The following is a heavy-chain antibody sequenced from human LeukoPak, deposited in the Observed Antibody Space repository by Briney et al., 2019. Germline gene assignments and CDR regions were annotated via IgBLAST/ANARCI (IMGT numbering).Heavy chain of an antibody. CDR2: TCYRSKWYN. CDR3: ARAYGSGSYWTFDP. CDR1: GDSVSSNSAA. Sequence: SQTLSLTCAISGDSVSSNSAAWNWIRQSPSRGLEWLGRTCYRSKWYNDYASSVKSRITINPDTSKNQFSLQLNSVTPEDTAVYYCARAYGSGSYWTFDPWGQGTLVTVSS. V-gene: IGHV6-1*01. D-gene: IGHD3-10*01. J-gene: IGHJ5*02.